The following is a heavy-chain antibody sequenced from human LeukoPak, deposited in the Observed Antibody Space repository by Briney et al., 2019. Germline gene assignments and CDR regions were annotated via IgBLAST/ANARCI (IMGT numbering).Heavy chain of an antibody. Sequence: SETLSLTCAVYGGSFSDYYWNWIRQPPGKGLEWIGEINHSGNTNYNPSLESRVTISVDTSKNQFSLKLSSVTAADTAVYYCARGGGSHGDWFDPWGQGTLVTVSS. CDR2: INHSGNT. J-gene: IGHJ5*02. CDR3: ARGGGSHGDWFDP. D-gene: IGHD1-26*01. V-gene: IGHV4-34*01. CDR1: GGSFSDYY.